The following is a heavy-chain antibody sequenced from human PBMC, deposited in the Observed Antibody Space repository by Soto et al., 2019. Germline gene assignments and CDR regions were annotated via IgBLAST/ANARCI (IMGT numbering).Heavy chain of an antibody. J-gene: IGHJ6*04. CDR1: GFTFSSYA. Sequence: EVQLLESGGGLVQPGGSLRLSCAASGFTFSSYAMSWVRQAPGKGLEWVSAISGSGGSTYYAESVKGRFTISRDNSKNTLYLQMNSLRAEDTAVYYCAKDSMGGSSADAKEVWGKGTTVTVSS. CDR2: ISGSGGST. CDR3: AKDSMGGSSADAKEV. V-gene: IGHV3-23*01. D-gene: IGHD6-6*01.